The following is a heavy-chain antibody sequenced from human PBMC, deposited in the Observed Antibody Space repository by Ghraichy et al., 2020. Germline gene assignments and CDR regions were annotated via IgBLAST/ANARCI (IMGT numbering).Heavy chain of an antibody. CDR1: GGSISGYF. CDR3: ARGYCGSTSCYNAMDV. D-gene: IGHD2-2*02. V-gene: IGHV4-59*01. CDR2: IYYSGST. Sequence: SETLSLTCTVSGGSISGYFWSWIRQPPGKGLEWIGYIYYSGSTSYNPSLKSRVTISLDTSKNQISLQLISVTTADTAVYSCARGYCGSTSCYNAMDVWGQGTTVTVSS. J-gene: IGHJ6*02.